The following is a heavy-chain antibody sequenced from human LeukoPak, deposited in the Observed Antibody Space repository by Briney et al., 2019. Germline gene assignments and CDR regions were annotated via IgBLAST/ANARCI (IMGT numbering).Heavy chain of an antibody. J-gene: IGHJ4*02. CDR3: AKVGAVAGSSRYFDC. CDR2: IYTGGST. D-gene: IGHD6-19*01. Sequence: GGSLRLSCAASGFTVSSNYMSWVRQAPGKGLEWVSVIYTGGSTYYADSVKGRFTISRDNSKNTLYLQMNSLRAEDTAVYYCAKVGAVAGSSRYFDCWGQGTLVTVSS. V-gene: IGHV3-66*01. CDR1: GFTVSSNY.